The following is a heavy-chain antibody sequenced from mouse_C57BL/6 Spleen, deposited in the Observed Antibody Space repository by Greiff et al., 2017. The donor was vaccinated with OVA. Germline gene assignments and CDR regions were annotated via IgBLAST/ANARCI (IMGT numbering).Heavy chain of an antibody. V-gene: IGHV1-50*01. D-gene: IGHD1-1*01. J-gene: IGHJ2*01. CDR3: ARKGDYYGSSYPDY. CDR1: GYTFTSYW. Sequence: QVQLQQPGAELVKPGASVKLSCKASGYTFTSYWMQWVKQRPGQGLEWIGEIDPSDSYTNYNQKFKGKATLTVDTSSSTAYMQLSSLTSEDSAVYYCARKGDYYGSSYPDYWGQGTTLTVSS. CDR2: IDPSDSYT.